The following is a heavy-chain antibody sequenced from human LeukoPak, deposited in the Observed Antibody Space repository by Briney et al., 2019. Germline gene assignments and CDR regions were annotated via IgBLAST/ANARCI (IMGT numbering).Heavy chain of an antibody. CDR2: ISYDGSNK. Sequence: GRSLRLSCAASGFTFSSYGMHWVRQAPGKGLEWVAVISYDGSNKYYADSVKGRFTISRDNSKNTLYLQMNSLRAEDTAVYYCAKDLGYSDYDGFDYWGQGTLVTVSS. J-gene: IGHJ4*02. D-gene: IGHD5-12*01. CDR1: GFTFSSYG. V-gene: IGHV3-30*18. CDR3: AKDLGYSDYDGFDY.